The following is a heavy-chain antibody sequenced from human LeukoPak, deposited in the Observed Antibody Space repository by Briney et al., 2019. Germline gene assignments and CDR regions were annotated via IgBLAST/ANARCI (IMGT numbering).Heavy chain of an antibody. CDR2: ISSSGSGM. V-gene: IGHV3-11*04. J-gene: IGHJ6*03. CDR1: GFTFSDYY. Sequence: KSGGSLRLSCAASGFTFSDYYMSWIRQAPGKGLEWLSYISSSGSGMFYADSVKGRFTMSRDNAKNSLYLQMNSLRAEDTAVYYCARTTPGSVDVWGKGTTVTV. CDR3: ARTTPGSVDV. D-gene: IGHD3-10*01.